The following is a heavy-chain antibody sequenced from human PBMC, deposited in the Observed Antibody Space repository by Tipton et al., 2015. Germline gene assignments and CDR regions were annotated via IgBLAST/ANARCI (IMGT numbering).Heavy chain of an antibody. CDR1: GLTFKSYA. Sequence: SLRLSCAVSGLTFKSYAMSWVRQAPGKGLEWVSTVSGGGGRTYYADSVKGRFTIFRDNSQNTLYLQMNSLRAGDTAVYYCAKDLYDSSDYLDHWGQGTLVTVSS. J-gene: IGHJ4*02. CDR3: AKDLYDSSDYLDH. D-gene: IGHD3-22*01. V-gene: IGHV3-23*01. CDR2: VSGGGGRT.